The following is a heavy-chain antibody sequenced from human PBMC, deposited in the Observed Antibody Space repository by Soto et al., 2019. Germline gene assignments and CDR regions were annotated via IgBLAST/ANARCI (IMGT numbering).Heavy chain of an antibody. CDR1: GFTFSRNT. Sequence: GESLRLSCVTSGFTFSRNTMNWVRQAPGKGLEWVASITSSGSYVYYADSVKGRFSAPRDNAKNSLSLQMDSLRPDDTAIYFCVKDEGIEAMDVWGQGTTVTVSS. D-gene: IGHD3-3*02. CDR3: VKDEGIEAMDV. J-gene: IGHJ6*02. CDR2: ITSSGSYV. V-gene: IGHV3-21*01.